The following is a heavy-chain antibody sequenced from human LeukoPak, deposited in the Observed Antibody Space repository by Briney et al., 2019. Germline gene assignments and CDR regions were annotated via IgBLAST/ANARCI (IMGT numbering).Heavy chain of an antibody. V-gene: IGHV1-2*06. J-gene: IGHJ4*02. Sequence: ASVKVSCKASGYTFTSYGISWVRQAPGQGLDWMGRINPNSGGTNYAQKFQGRVTMTRDTSISTAYMELSRLRSDDTAVYYCARDQYCSGGSCYPGYWGQGTLVTVSS. CDR1: GYTFTSYG. D-gene: IGHD2-15*01. CDR2: INPNSGGT. CDR3: ARDQYCSGGSCYPGY.